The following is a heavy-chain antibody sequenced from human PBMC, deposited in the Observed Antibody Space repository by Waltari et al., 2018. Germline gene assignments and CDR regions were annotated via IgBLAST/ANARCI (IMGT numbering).Heavy chain of an antibody. CDR1: GLIFSGFD. D-gene: IGHD5-18*01. CDR3: AGYISVSSPSL. CDR2: ILFDGSQK. Sequence: QVQLVESGGGVGQPGASLRPSCKPCGLIFSGFDMSWFRQALGVGLEWVSLILFDGSQKYYSESLKGRFTVSRDKSRDTLYLHMENLGSDDTATYFCAGYISVSSPSLWGRGTLVTVSS. J-gene: IGHJ1*01. V-gene: IGHV3-30*02.